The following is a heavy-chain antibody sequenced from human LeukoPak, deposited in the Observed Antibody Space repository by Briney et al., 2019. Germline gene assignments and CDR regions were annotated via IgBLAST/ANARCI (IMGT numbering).Heavy chain of an antibody. CDR1: GFTFSSYW. V-gene: IGHV3-7*03. D-gene: IGHD6-13*01. CDR2: IKQDGSGK. CDR3: ARERSSSSWYKPSPFDH. J-gene: IGHJ4*02. Sequence: GGSLRLSCAASGFTFSSYWMSWVRQAPGKGLEWVANIKQDGSGKYYVDSVKGRFTISRDNAKNSLYLQMNSLRSDDTAVYYCARERSSSSWYKPSPFDHWGQGTLVTVSS.